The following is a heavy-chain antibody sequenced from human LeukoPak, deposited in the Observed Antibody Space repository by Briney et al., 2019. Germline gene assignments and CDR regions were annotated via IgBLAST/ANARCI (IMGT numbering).Heavy chain of an antibody. V-gene: IGHV3-7*03. CDR1: GFTFSSYW. CDR3: ARDSSSASSNYDDY. Sequence: PGGSLRLSCAASGFTFSSYWMSWVCQAPGKGLEGVANINQDGSEKYYVDSVKGRFTISRDNAKNSLYLQMNTLRPEDTAVYYCARDSSSASSNYDDYWGQGTLVTVSS. D-gene: IGHD6-13*01. J-gene: IGHJ4*02. CDR2: INQDGSEK.